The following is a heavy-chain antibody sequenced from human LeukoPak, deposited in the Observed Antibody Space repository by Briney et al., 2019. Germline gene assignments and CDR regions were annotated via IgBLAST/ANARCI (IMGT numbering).Heavy chain of an antibody. Sequence: SVKVSCKASGGAFSSYAISWVRQAPGQGLEWMGGIIPIFGTANYAQKFQGRVTITADESTSTAYMELSSLRSEDTAVYYCAKGTNWNYESRFDYWGQGTLVTVSS. CDR1: GGAFSSYA. D-gene: IGHD1-7*01. CDR2: IIPIFGTA. CDR3: AKGTNWNYESRFDY. J-gene: IGHJ4*02. V-gene: IGHV1-69*13.